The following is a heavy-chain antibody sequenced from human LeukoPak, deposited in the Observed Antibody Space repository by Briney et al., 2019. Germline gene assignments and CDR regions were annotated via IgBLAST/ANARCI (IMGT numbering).Heavy chain of an antibody. D-gene: IGHD5-12*01. CDR1: GFTFSSYG. CDR2: ISYDGSNK. CDR3: AKGRVATIPCPVGY. J-gene: IGHJ4*02. Sequence: PGGSLRLSCAASGFTFSSYGMHWVRQAPGKGLEWVAVISYDGSNKYYADSVKGRFTISRDNSKNTLYLQMNSLRAEDTAVYYCAKGRVATIPCPVGYWGQGTLVTVSS. V-gene: IGHV3-30*18.